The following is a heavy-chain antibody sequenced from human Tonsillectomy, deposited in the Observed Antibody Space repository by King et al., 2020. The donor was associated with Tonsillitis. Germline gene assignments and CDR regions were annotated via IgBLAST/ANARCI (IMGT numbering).Heavy chain of an antibody. J-gene: IGHJ4*02. Sequence: EVQLVESGGGLVKPGGSLRLSCAASAFTFSSYSMIWVRQAPGKGLEWVSSISISSTYIYYTDSVKGRFTISRDNAKNSLYLQMNSLRAEDTAVYYCARDGKYTTGWYTPFFDYWGQGTLVTVSS. CDR2: ISISSTYI. CDR3: ARDGKYTTGWYTPFFDY. V-gene: IGHV3-21*01. CDR1: AFTFSSYS. D-gene: IGHD6-19*01.